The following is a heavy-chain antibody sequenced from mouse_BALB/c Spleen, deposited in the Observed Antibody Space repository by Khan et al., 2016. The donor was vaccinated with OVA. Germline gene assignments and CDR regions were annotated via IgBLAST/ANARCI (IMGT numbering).Heavy chain of an antibody. D-gene: IGHD1-1*01. CDR1: GYTFTAYD. J-gene: IGHJ4*01. Sequence: QVQLQQSGPELVKPGALVKISCKASGYTFTAYDINWVKQRPGQGLEWIGWIYTGAGGTKYNENFKGKATLTADTSSNTAYMQLSSLTSEKSSVYFGAREVLRGVAMDYWGQGTSVSVSS. V-gene: IGHV1S56*01. CDR2: IYTGAGGT. CDR3: AREVLRGVAMDY.